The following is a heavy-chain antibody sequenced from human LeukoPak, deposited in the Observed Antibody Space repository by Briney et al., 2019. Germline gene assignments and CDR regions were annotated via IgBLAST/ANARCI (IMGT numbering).Heavy chain of an antibody. CDR1: GGSFSGYY. CDR2: INHSGST. J-gene: IGHJ4*02. D-gene: IGHD6-19*01. CDR3: ARGGRIAVAGRLDY. V-gene: IGHV4-34*01. Sequence: SETLSLTCAVYGGSFSGYYWSWIRQPPGKGLEWIGEINHSGSTNYNPSLKSRVTISVDTSKNQFSLKLSSVTAADTAVYYCARGGRIAVAGRLDYWGQGTLVTVSS.